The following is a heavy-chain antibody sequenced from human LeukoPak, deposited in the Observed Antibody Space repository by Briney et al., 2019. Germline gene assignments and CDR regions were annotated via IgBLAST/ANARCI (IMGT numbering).Heavy chain of an antibody. CDR3: TSYDFGDYGDDVFDV. D-gene: IGHD4-17*01. CDR1: GFTFSSYG. Sequence: GGSLRLSCAASGFTFSSYGMSWVRQAPGKGLEWVSGIGGSSGSTYYADSVKGRFTLSRDTSKNTLYLQINSLRAEDTAVYYCTSYDFGDYGDDVFDVWGQGTMVTVSS. J-gene: IGHJ3*01. CDR2: IGGSSGST. V-gene: IGHV3-23*01.